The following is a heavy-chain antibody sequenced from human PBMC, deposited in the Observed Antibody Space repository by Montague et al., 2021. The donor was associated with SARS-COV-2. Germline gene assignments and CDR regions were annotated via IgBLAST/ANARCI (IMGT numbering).Heavy chain of an antibody. V-gene: IGHV4-59*01. CDR2: TNYSEST. J-gene: IGHJ4*02. D-gene: IGHD6-13*01. Sequence: SETLSLTCTVSGDSMSNYYWYWICKPPGTGLELIWNTNYSESTHYNPSLQSQVTLSKDTSKNQFSLRLTSVTAADTAMYFCARAPIYRSSWNAYFDYWGQGTLVTVSS. CDR1: GDSMSNYY. CDR3: ARAPIYRSSWNAYFDY.